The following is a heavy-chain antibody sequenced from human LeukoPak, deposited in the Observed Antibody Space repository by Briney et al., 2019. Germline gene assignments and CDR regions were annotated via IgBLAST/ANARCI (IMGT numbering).Heavy chain of an antibody. D-gene: IGHD3-10*01. CDR1: GGTFSSYA. CDR3: ARNRITMVRGVIIPMSYYYGMDV. CDR2: IIPIFGTA. J-gene: IGHJ6*02. V-gene: IGHV1-69*01. Sequence: GGSLRLSCAASGGTFSSYAISWVRQAPGQGLEWMGGIIPIFGTANYAQKFQGRVTITADESTSTAYMELSSLRSEDTAVYYCARNRITMVRGVIIPMSYYYGMDVWGQGTTVTVSS.